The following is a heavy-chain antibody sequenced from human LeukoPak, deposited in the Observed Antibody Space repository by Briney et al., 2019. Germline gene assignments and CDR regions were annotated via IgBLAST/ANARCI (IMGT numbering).Heavy chain of an antibody. CDR1: GYTFTSYG. J-gene: IGHJ3*02. D-gene: IGHD3-16*01. V-gene: IGHV1-69*13. Sequence: SVKVSCKASGYTFTSYGISWVRQAPGQGLEWMGGIIPIFGTASYAQKFQGRVTITADESTSTAYMELSSLRSEDTAVYYCARDKGGLMDDAFDIWGQGTMVTVSS. CDR2: IIPIFGTA. CDR3: ARDKGGLMDDAFDI.